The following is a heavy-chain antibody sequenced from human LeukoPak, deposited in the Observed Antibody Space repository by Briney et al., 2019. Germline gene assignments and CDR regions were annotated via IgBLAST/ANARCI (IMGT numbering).Heavy chain of an antibody. J-gene: IGHJ4*02. V-gene: IGHV4-34*01. D-gene: IGHD6-19*01. Sequence: PGGSLRLSCVASGLTFSRFYMSWIRQPPGKGLEWIGEINHSGSTNYNPSLKSRVTISVDTSKNQFSLKLSSVTAADTAVYYCARGGSRYSSGWYLLYWGQGTLVTVSS. CDR1: GLTFSRFY. CDR2: INHSGST. CDR3: ARGGSRYSSGWYLLY.